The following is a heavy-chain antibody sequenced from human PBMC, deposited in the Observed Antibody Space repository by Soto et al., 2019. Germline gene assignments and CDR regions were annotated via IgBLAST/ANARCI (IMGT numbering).Heavy chain of an antibody. CDR1: GFTFSSYA. CDR2: ISGSGGST. Sequence: EVQLLESGGGLVQPWGSLRLSCAASGFTFSSYAMSWVRQAPGKGLEWVSAISGSGGSTYYADSVKGRFTISRDNSKNTLYLQMNSLRADDTYVYYCTKGPRGYDKFSWGQGTLVTVSS. J-gene: IGHJ5*02. CDR3: TKGPRGYDKFS. D-gene: IGHD5-12*01. V-gene: IGHV3-23*01.